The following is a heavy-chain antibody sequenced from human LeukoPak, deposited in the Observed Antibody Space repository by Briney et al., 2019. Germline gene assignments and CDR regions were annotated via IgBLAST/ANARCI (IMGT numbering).Heavy chain of an antibody. Sequence: ASVKVSCKASGGTFSSYAISWVRQAPGQGLEWMGRIIPIFGTANCAQKFQGRVTITTDESTSTAYMELSSLRSEDTAAYYCARDDITIFGVVTPPGFDYWGQGTLVTVSS. D-gene: IGHD3-3*01. J-gene: IGHJ4*02. CDR3: ARDDITIFGVVTPPGFDY. CDR1: GGTFSSYA. V-gene: IGHV1-69*05. CDR2: IIPIFGTA.